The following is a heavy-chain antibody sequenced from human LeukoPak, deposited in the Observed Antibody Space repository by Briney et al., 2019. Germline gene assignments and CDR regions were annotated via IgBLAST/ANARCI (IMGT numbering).Heavy chain of an antibody. CDR1: GFTFSSYS. D-gene: IGHD5-18*01. CDR3: ARSEDGYSTFYN. Sequence: GGSLRLSCAASGFTFSSYSMNWVRQAPGKGLEWVSSISSSTSYIYYADSVKGRFTISRDNAKNSLYLRMNSLRAEDTAVFYCARSEDGYSTFYNWGQGTLVTASS. J-gene: IGHJ4*02. V-gene: IGHV3-21*01. CDR2: ISSSTSYI.